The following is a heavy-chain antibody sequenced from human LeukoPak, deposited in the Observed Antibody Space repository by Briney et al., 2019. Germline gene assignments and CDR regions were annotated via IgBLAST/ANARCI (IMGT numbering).Heavy chain of an antibody. CDR2: IRRKANGGTT. J-gene: IGHJ4*02. CDR3: TSGLYYDSWSDLFDY. D-gene: IGHD3-3*01. Sequence: GGSLRLSCTASGFTCGDYAMSWVRQAPGKGPEWVGFIRRKANGGTTEYAASVKGRFTISRDDSKSIAYLQMNSLKTEDTAVYYCTSGLYYDSWSDLFDYWGQGTLVTVSS. V-gene: IGHV3-49*04. CDR1: GFTCGDYA.